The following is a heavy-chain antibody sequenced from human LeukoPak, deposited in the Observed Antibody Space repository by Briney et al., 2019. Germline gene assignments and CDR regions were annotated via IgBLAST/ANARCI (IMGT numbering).Heavy chain of an antibody. CDR3: AKPQSDISGWYFDY. CDR1: GFTFSDYY. Sequence: PGRSLRLSCAASGFTFSDYYMSWIRQAPGKGLEWVSYISTSSTYTNYADSVKGRFTISRDNAKNSLYLQMNSLRAEDTAVYYCAKPQSDISGWYFDYWGQGTLVTVSS. V-gene: IGHV3-11*03. J-gene: IGHJ4*02. D-gene: IGHD6-19*01. CDR2: ISTSSTYT.